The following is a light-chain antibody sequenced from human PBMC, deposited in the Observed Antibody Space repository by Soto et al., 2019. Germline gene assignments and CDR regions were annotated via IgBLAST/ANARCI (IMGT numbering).Light chain of an antibody. CDR1: QSVSSSY. J-gene: IGKJ1*01. Sequence: EIVLTQSPGTLSLSPGERATLSCRASQSVSSSYLAWYQHKPGRAPRLLIDGTSSRATGIPDRFSGSGSGTDFTLTISRLEPEDLAVYYCQPYGSLVTFGQGTKVEI. CDR3: QPYGSLVT. V-gene: IGKV3-20*01. CDR2: GTS.